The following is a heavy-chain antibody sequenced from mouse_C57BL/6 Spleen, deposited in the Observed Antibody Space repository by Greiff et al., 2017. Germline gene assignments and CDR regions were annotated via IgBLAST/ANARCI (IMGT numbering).Heavy chain of an antibody. J-gene: IGHJ3*01. CDR3: TGTGAWFAY. CDR2: ISLKSDNSAT. Sequence: EVKLVESGGGLVQPGGSMKLSCVASGFTFSNYWMNWVRQSPEKGLEWVAQISLKSDNSATHYAVSGKGRFTSSRDESKRSVYLQMNKLRAEDTGNYYSTGTGAWFAYWGQGTLVTVSA. D-gene: IGHD4-1*01. CDR1: GFTFSNYW. V-gene: IGHV6-3*01.